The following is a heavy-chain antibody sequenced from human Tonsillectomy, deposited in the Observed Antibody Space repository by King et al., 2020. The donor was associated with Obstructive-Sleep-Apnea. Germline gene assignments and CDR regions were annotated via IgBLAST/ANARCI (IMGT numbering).Heavy chain of an antibody. V-gene: IGHV2-5*02. CDR1: GWSLSRRGVG. D-gene: IGHD6-19*01. Sequence: TRGCGCAGWSLSRRGVGVGWIRQAPGEALEWLALIYWDDDKRYSPSLKSRHTITKDTSENQVVLTMTNMDPVDTATYYWAHRSSGGPSVFDYWGQGTLVTVSS. CDR2: IYWDDDK. CDR3: AHRSSGGPSVFDY. J-gene: IGHJ4*02.